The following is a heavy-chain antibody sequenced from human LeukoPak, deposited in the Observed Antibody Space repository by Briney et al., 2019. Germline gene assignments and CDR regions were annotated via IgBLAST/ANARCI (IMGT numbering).Heavy chain of an antibody. Sequence: SRFTCSSYSMNRLGHGQGHGLEWVLSISSSSTYIDYADPVKGRFTISRDNAKNSLYLQMNSLRAEDTAVYYCARGMAVPGAFDIWGQGTMVTVSS. CDR2: ISSSSTYI. CDR1: RFTCSSYS. V-gene: IGHV3-21*01. D-gene: IGHD2-8*01. CDR3: ARGMAVPGAFDI. J-gene: IGHJ3*02.